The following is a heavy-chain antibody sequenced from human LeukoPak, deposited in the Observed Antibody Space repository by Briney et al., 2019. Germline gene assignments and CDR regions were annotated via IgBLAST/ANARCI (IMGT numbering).Heavy chain of an antibody. D-gene: IGHD3-9*01. CDR3: ARQYDILTGYYGKANWFDP. V-gene: IGHV4-34*01. CDR2: INHSGST. CDR1: GGSFSGYY. J-gene: IGHJ5*02. Sequence: SETLSLTCAVYGGSFSGYYWSWIRQPPRKGLEWIGEINHSGSTNYNPSLKSRVTISVDTSKNQFSLKLSSVTAADTAVYYCARQYDILTGYYGKANWFDPWGQGTLVTVYS.